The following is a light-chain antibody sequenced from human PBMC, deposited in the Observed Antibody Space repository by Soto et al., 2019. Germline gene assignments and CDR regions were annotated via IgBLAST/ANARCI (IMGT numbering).Light chain of an antibody. V-gene: IGKV3-15*01. CDR3: QQYHSWPFT. J-gene: IGKJ3*01. Sequence: IVMTQSPATLSVSPGERATLSCRASQSVSSDLAWYQQKPGQAPRLLIYEASIRATGIAARFSGSGSGTEFTLTISSLQSEDSAVSWCQQYHSWPFTFGPGTKVEFK. CDR1: QSVSSD. CDR2: EAS.